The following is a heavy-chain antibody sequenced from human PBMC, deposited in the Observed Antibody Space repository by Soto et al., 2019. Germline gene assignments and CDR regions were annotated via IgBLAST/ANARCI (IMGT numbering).Heavy chain of an antibody. Sequence: QVQLQESGPGLVKPSETLSLTCTVSGGSISSYYWSWIRQSPGKGLEWIGYIYYSGSTNYNPSLTSRVTRSVDTSKNQFSLKLSSVTAADTAVYYCARVWDPARWDAYYFDSWGQGTLVTVSS. J-gene: IGHJ4*02. CDR3: ARVWDPARWDAYYFDS. V-gene: IGHV4-59*01. CDR2: IYYSGST. D-gene: IGHD1-26*01. CDR1: GGSISSYY.